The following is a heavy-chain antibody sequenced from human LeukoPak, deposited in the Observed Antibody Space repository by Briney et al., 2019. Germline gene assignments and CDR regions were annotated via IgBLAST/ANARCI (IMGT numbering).Heavy chain of an antibody. CDR3: ARDGYSGSQPVYYFDY. CDR2: TYYRSKWYN. J-gene: IGHJ4*02. D-gene: IGHD5-12*01. V-gene: IGHV6-1*01. Sequence: SQTLSLTCAISGDSVSSNSAAWNWIRQSPSRGLEWLGRTYYRSKWYNDYAVSVKSRITINPDTSKNQFSLQPNSVTPEDTAVYYCARDGYSGSQPVYYFDYWGQGTLVTVSS. CDR1: GDSVSSNSAA.